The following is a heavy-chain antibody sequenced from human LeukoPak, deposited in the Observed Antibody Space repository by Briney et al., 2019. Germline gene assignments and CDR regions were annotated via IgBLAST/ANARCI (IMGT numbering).Heavy chain of an antibody. V-gene: IGHV3-30-3*01. Sequence: PGRSLRLSCAASGFTFSSYAMHWVRQAPGKGLEWVAVISYDGSNKYYVDSVKGRFTISRDNSKNTLYLQMNSLRAEDTAVYYCVRYSSGWYPDYWGQGTLVTVSS. CDR1: GFTFSSYA. CDR2: ISYDGSNK. CDR3: VRYSSGWYPDY. J-gene: IGHJ4*02. D-gene: IGHD6-19*01.